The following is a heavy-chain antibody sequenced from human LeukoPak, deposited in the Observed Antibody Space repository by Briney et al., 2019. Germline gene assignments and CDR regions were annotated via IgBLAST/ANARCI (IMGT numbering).Heavy chain of an antibody. Sequence: PGGSLRLSCAASGFPFSSYSMNWVRQAPGKGLEWVTFIRYDGSNKYYADSVKGRFTISRDNSKNTLYLQMNSLRAEDTAVYYCAKVFLATHPWFDSWGQGNLVTVSS. D-gene: IGHD4-23*01. CDR2: IRYDGSNK. V-gene: IGHV3-30*02. CDR1: GFPFSSYS. CDR3: AKVFLATHPWFDS. J-gene: IGHJ5*01.